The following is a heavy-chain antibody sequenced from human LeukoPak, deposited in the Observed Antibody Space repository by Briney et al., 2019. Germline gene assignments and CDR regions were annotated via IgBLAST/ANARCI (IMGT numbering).Heavy chain of an antibody. CDR2: IYYSGST. CDR1: GGSISSYY. V-gene: IGHV4-59*01. Sequence: PSETLSLTCTVSGGSISSYYWSWIRQPPGEGPEWIGYIYYSGSTNYNPSLKSRVTISLDTSKNQFSLRLSSVTAADTAVYYCARDPRTLSGVVTVDYWGQGTLVTVSS. J-gene: IGHJ4*02. D-gene: IGHD2-21*02. CDR3: ARDPRTLSGVVTVDY.